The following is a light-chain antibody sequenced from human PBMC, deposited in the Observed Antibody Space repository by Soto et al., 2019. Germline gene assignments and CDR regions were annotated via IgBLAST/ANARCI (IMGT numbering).Light chain of an antibody. CDR2: GVS. Sequence: EIVLTQSPGTLSLSPGERATLSCRASQGVSDTYLAWHQQKPGQSPRLLMYGVSVRATGIPDRFSGSGSGPDFTLTSSRLEPEDFAVYYCQYYGNSLYTGGQGTKPEIQ. CDR3: QYYGNSLYT. V-gene: IGKV3-20*01. CDR1: QGVSDTY. J-gene: IGKJ2*01.